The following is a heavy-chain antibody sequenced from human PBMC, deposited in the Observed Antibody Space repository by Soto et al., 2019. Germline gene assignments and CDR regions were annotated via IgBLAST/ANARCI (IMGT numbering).Heavy chain of an antibody. D-gene: IGHD3-22*01. V-gene: IGHV4-59*01. CDR1: GGSISSYY. CDR2: ISYSGST. CDR3: ARDISSGGYYYFDY. J-gene: IGHJ4*02. Sequence: SETLSLTCSVSGGSISSYYWSWIRQPPGKGLEWIGYISYSGSTKYNPSLKSRLTISVDTSKNQFSLKLGSVTAADTAVYYCARDISSGGYYYFDYWGQGTLVTVSS.